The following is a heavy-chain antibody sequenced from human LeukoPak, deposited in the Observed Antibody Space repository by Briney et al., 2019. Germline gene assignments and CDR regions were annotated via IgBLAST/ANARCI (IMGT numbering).Heavy chain of an antibody. Sequence: ASVKVSCKASGSPFTSYGISWVRPAPGPGLEWMGWISPYNGNTNYAQKLQGRVTMTTDTSTSTAYMELRSLRSDDTAVYYCARDDLSNWNLGPNWFDPWGQGTLVTVSS. CDR2: ISPYNGNT. V-gene: IGHV1-18*01. CDR3: ARDDLSNWNLGPNWFDP. D-gene: IGHD1-7*01. J-gene: IGHJ5*02. CDR1: GSPFTSYG.